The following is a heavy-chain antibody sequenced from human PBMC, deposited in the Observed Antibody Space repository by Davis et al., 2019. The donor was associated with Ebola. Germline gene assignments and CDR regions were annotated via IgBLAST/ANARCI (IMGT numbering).Heavy chain of an antibody. CDR2: IKQDGSEK. CDR1: GFTFSSYW. Sequence: GESLKISCAASGFTFSSYWMSWVRQAPGKGLEWVANIKQDGSEKYYVDSVKGRFTISRDNAKNSLYLQMNSLRAEDTAVYYCARDFGIGELFFENWFDPWGQGTLVTVSS. D-gene: IGHD3-10*01. CDR3: ARDFGIGELFFENWFDP. V-gene: IGHV3-7*01. J-gene: IGHJ5*02.